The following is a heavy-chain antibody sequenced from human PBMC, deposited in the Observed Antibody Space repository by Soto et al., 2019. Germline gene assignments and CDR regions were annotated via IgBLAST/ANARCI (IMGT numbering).Heavy chain of an antibody. CDR3: ARVLRRYSSGWYVDY. Sequence: GGSLRLSCAASGFTFSSYAMSWVRQAPGKGLEWVSAISGSGGSTYYADSVKGRFTISRDNSKNTLYLQMNSLRAEDTAVYYCARVLRRYSSGWYVDYWGQGILVTVSS. D-gene: IGHD6-19*01. CDR2: ISGSGGST. J-gene: IGHJ4*02. CDR1: GFTFSSYA. V-gene: IGHV3-23*01.